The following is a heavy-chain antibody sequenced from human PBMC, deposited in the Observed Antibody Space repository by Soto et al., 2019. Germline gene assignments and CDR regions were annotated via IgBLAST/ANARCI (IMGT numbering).Heavy chain of an antibody. D-gene: IGHD5-18*01. V-gene: IGHV1-69*18. CDR1: GGTFSSHG. Sequence: QVQVVQSGAEVRKPGSSVKVSCKASGGTFSSHGVGWVRQAPGQGLEWMGKIIPFFGTTNYAQKFQGRVTITADECTSTVYLEVSSLTSEDTAIYYCARDRGYTGLGWLDPWGQGTLVTVSS. CDR2: IIPFFGTT. CDR3: ARDRGYTGLGWLDP. J-gene: IGHJ5*02.